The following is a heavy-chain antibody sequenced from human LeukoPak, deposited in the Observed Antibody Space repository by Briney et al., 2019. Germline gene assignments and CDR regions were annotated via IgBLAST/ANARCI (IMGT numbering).Heavy chain of an antibody. CDR3: AKGLIDYYDSSGYYS. CDR2: IVGSGGST. D-gene: IGHD3-22*01. J-gene: IGHJ4*02. Sequence: PGGSLRLTCATSGFTFSNYAMIWVRQAPGKGLEWVSSIVGSGGSTYFADTVKGRFTISRDNYNITLYLQMNSLRAEDTAVYYCAKGLIDYYDSSGYYSWGQGTLVTVSS. V-gene: IGHV3-23*01. CDR1: GFTFSNYA.